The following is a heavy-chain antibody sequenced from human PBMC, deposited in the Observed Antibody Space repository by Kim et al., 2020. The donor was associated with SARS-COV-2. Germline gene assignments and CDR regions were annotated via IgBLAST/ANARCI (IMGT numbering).Heavy chain of an antibody. CDR3: ARYPPPNLAHGGCSSTSCYINYYGMDV. CDR1: GYTFTGYY. J-gene: IGHJ6*02. CDR2: INPNSGGT. V-gene: IGHV1-2*02. D-gene: IGHD2-2*02. Sequence: ASVKVSCKASGYTFTGYYMHWVRQAPGQGLEWMGWINPNSGGTNYAQKFQGRVTMTRDTSISTAYMELSRLRSDDTAVYYCARYPPPNLAHGGCSSTSCYINYYGMDVWGQGTTVTVSS.